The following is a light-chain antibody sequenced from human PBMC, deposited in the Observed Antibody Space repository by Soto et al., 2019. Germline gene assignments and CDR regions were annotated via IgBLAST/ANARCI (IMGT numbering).Light chain of an antibody. V-gene: IGKV3-20*01. J-gene: IGKJ1*01. CDR1: QRVSSP. CDR3: QQYGSSPWT. Sequence: ETGLSQSPGTLSVYPGETATLSCRASQRVSSPLAWYQQKPGQAPRLLIYAASTRATGIPDGFSGSGSGTDFTLTIRSLEPEDFAVYYCQQYGSSPWTFGQGTKVDIK. CDR2: AAS.